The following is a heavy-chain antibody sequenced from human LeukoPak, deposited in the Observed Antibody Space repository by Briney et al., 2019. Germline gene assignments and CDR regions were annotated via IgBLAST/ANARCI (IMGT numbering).Heavy chain of an antibody. J-gene: IGHJ4*02. V-gene: IGHV1-24*01. Sequence: GAAVKVSCKVSGYTLTELSMHWVRQAPGKGLELMGGFDPEDGETIYAQKFQGRVTMTEDTSTDTAYMELSSLRSEDTAVYYCATTHGGYFDYWGQGTLVTVSS. CDR2: FDPEDGET. CDR3: ATTHGGYFDY. D-gene: IGHD3-10*01. CDR1: GYTLTELS.